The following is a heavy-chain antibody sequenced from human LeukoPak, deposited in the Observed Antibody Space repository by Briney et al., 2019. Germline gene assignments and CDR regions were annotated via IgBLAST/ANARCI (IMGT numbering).Heavy chain of an antibody. CDR3: ARGADGVSSNSRGWFDP. CDR1: GFSFSSYG. V-gene: IGHV3-30*02. J-gene: IGHJ5*02. CDR2: IRYDGSNK. D-gene: IGHD2-15*01. Sequence: GGSLRLSCAASGFSFSSYGMHWVRQAPGKGLEWVAFIRYDGSNKYYADSVKGRFIISRDNSKNTLYLQMNTLRAEDTAVYSCARGADGVSSNSRGWFDPWGQGTLVTVSS.